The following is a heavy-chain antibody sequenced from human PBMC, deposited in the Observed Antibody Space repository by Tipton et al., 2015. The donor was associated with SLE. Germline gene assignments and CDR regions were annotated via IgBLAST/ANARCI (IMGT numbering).Heavy chain of an antibody. CDR1: GGSISSGSYF. J-gene: IGHJ3*01. D-gene: IGHD1-1*01. V-gene: IGHV4-39*01. CDR2: IYYSGST. CDR3: ATNWN. Sequence: TLSLTCPVSGGSISSGSYFWGWIRQPPGKGLEWIGSIYYSGSTYYNPSLKSRVTISVDTSKNQFSLKLSSVTAADTAVYYCATNWNWGQGTMVTVSS.